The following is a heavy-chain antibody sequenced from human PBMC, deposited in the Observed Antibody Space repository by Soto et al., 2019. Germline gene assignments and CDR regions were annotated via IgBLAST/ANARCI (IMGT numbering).Heavy chain of an antibody. V-gene: IGHV1-2*02. CDR3: ATVRGP. CDR2: FNPNNGGT. D-gene: IGHD3-16*02. J-gene: IGHJ5*02. Sequence: ASVKVSCKASGYTFTGYYMHWVRQAPGKGLEWMGGFNPNNGGTNYAQKFQGRVTMTKDTSTNTAYMELSSLRSEDTAVYYCATVRGPWGQGTLVTVSS. CDR1: GYTFTGYY.